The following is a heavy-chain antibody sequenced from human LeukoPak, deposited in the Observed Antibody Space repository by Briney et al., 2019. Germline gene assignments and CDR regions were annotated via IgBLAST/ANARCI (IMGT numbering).Heavy chain of an antibody. CDR2: VHHKEPS. CDR3: AREGRGYYFDF. V-gene: IGHV4-59*01. J-gene: IGHJ4*02. CDR1: GHSTSSYY. Sequence: SETLSLTCTVSGHSTSSYYWSWIRQPPGKGLEWIGYVHHKEPSGSNPSLKSRVTISVDTSKNQFSLKLSSVTAADTAVYFCAREGRGYYFDFWGQGTLVTVSS. D-gene: IGHD3-10*01.